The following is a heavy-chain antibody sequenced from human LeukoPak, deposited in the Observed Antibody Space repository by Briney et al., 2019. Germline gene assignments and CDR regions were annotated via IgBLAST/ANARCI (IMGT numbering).Heavy chain of an antibody. Sequence: ASVKVSCKVSGYTLTELSMHWVRQAPGKGLEWMGGFDPEDGETIYAQKFQGRVTMAEDTSTDTASMELSSLRSEDTAVYYCATGRYDSSVGWVWFDPWGQGTLVTVSS. CDR2: FDPEDGET. D-gene: IGHD3-22*01. J-gene: IGHJ5*02. V-gene: IGHV1-24*01. CDR1: GYTLTELS. CDR3: ATGRYDSSVGWVWFDP.